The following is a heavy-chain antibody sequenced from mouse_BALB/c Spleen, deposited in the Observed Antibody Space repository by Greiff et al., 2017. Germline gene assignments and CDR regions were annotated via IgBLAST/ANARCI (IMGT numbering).Heavy chain of an antibody. CDR1: GYTFTSYW. CDR3: TRAAMIKGAMDY. D-gene: IGHD2-4*01. V-gene: IGHV1S22*01. J-gene: IGHJ4*01. Sequence: LQQPGSELVRPGASVKLSCKASGYTFTSYWMHWVKQRPGQGLEWIGNIYPGSGSTNYDEKFKSKATLTVDTSSSTAYMQLSSLTSEDSAVYYCTRAAMIKGAMDYWGQGTSVTVSS. CDR2: IYPGSGST.